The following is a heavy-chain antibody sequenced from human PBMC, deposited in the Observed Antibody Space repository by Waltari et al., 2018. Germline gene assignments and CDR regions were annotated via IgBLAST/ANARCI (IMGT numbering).Heavy chain of an antibody. D-gene: IGHD1-1*01. CDR1: GYSFTSYW. J-gene: IGHJ3*02. V-gene: IGHV5-51*03. Sequence: EVQLVQSGAEVKTPGESLKISCKGSGYSFTSYWIGWVRQMPGKGLEWMGIIYPGDSDTRYSPSFQGQVTISADKSISTAYLQWSSLKASDTAMYYCASLNWNDEGDDAFDIWGQGTMVTVSS. CDR3: ASLNWNDEGDDAFDI. CDR2: IYPGDSDT.